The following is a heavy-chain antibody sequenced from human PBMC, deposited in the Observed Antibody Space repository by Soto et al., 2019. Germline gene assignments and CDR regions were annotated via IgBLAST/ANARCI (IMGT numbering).Heavy chain of an antibody. CDR2: VAYGGST. V-gene: IGHV4-59*01. J-gene: IGHJ4*02. CDR3: ARLRCSGGSCYVLDY. D-gene: IGHD2-15*01. Sequence: SDTLSLTFTVSCGSITNYYWSWIRQPAGKEMEWIGYVAYGGSTNYNPSLKGRVTISVGSSEIQFSLKLSSVTAADTAVYYCARLRCSGGSCYVLDYWGQGTLVTVSS. CDR1: CGSITNYY.